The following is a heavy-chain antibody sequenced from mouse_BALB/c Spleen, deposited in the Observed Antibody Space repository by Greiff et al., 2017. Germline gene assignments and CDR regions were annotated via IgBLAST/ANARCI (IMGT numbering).Heavy chain of an antibody. Sequence: EVQLQQSGTVLARPGASVKMSCKASGYSFTSYWMHWVKQRPGQGLEWIGAIYPGNSDTSYNQKFKGKAKLTAVTSASTAYMELSSLTNEDSAVYYCTRPYDGYYVVYWYFDVWGAGTTVTFSS. CDR3: TRPYDGYYVVYWYFDV. CDR2: IYPGNSDT. V-gene: IGHV1-5*01. J-gene: IGHJ1*01. CDR1: GYSFTSYW. D-gene: IGHD2-3*01.